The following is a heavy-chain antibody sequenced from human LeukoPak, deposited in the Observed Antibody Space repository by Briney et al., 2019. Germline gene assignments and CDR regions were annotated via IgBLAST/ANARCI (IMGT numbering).Heavy chain of an antibody. Sequence: SETLSLTCAVYGGSFSGYYWSWIRQPPGKGLEWIGEMNHSGSTNYNPSLKSRVTISVDTSKNQFSLKLSSVTAADTAVYYCARHGINGYYFDYWGQGTLVAVSS. D-gene: IGHD1-26*01. CDR2: MNHSGST. CDR3: ARHGINGYYFDY. CDR1: GGSFSGYY. J-gene: IGHJ4*02. V-gene: IGHV4-34*01.